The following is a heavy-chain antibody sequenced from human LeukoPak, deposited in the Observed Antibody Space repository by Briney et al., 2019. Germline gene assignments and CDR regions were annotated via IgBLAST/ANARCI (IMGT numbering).Heavy chain of an antibody. Sequence: PGGSLRLSCAASGFTFSSYAMSWVRQPPGKGLEWVSAIRGSGGSTYYADSVKGRFTISRDNSKNTLYLQMNSLRAEDTAVYYCAKDYSSGYVYYFDYWGQGTLVTVSS. J-gene: IGHJ4*02. V-gene: IGHV3-23*01. CDR3: AKDYSSGYVYYFDY. CDR1: GFTFSSYA. D-gene: IGHD3-22*01. CDR2: IRGSGGST.